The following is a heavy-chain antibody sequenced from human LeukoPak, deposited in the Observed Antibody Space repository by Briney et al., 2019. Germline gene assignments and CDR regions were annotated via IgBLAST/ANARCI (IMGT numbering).Heavy chain of an antibody. CDR3: AKDLYDILTGPNAFDI. D-gene: IGHD3-9*01. Sequence: PGGSLRLSCAASGFTFSNYAMHWVRQAPGKGLEWVAVVSAAGTNKYYVDSVKGRFTISRDNSKNTLYLQMNSLRAEDTAVYYCAKDLYDILTGPNAFDIWGQGTMVTVSS. CDR2: VSAAGTNK. J-gene: IGHJ3*02. CDR1: GFTFSNYA. V-gene: IGHV3-30*04.